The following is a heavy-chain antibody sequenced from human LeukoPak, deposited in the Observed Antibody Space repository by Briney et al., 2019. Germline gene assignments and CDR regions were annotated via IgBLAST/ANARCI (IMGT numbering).Heavy chain of an antibody. J-gene: IGHJ4*02. CDR3: ARVAYCSSNSCLYYFDY. CDR1: GGSITSGDYY. V-gene: IGHV4-30-4*01. CDR2: IYYSGST. D-gene: IGHD2-2*01. Sequence: SETLSLTCTVSGGSITSGDYYWSWIRQPPGKGLEWIGYIYYSGSTYYNQSLKSRVTISVDTSKNQFSLKLSSVTAADTAVYYCARVAYCSSNSCLYYFDYWGQGTLVTVSS.